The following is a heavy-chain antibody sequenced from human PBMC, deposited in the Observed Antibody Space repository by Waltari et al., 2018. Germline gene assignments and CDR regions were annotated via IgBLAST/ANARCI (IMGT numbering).Heavy chain of an antibody. D-gene: IGHD3-10*01. CDR1: GYSISSGYY. CDR3: ARRDDGSGSYPPYFDY. CDR2: IYHSGST. Sequence: QVQLQESGPGLVKPSETLSLTCAVSGYSISSGYYWGWIRQPPGKGLEWIGSIYHSGSTYYNPSLKSRVTISVDTSKNQFSLKLSSVTAADTAVYYCARRDDGSGSYPPYFDYWGQGTLVTVSS. V-gene: IGHV4-38-2*01. J-gene: IGHJ4*02.